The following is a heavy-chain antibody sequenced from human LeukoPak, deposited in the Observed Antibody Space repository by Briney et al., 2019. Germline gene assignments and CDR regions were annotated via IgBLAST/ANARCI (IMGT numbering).Heavy chain of an antibody. J-gene: IGHJ4*02. V-gene: IGHV3-21*01. CDR1: GFTFSSYS. D-gene: IGHD6-13*01. Sequence: GGSLRLSCAASGFTFSSYSMNWVRQAPGKGLEWVSSISSSSSYIYYADSVKGRFTISRDNAKNSLYLQMNSLRAEDTAVHYCATWEQQLGVGFDYWGQGTLVTVSS. CDR2: ISSSSSYI. CDR3: ATWEQQLGVGFDY.